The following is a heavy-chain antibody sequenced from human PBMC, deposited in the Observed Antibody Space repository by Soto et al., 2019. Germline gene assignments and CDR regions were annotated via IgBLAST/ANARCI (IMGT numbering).Heavy chain of an antibody. Sequence: ASLKFSCKASGNTFTSYDISWVRQAPGQGLEWMGWISPFNGNIKYGQKFQGRVTMTTDTSTSIAYMELTSLRSDDTAVYYCAKEEDSQTLDYWGQGTLVTVSS. CDR2: ISPFNGNI. CDR3: AKEEDSQTLDY. CDR1: GNTFTSYD. V-gene: IGHV1-18*01. J-gene: IGHJ4*02.